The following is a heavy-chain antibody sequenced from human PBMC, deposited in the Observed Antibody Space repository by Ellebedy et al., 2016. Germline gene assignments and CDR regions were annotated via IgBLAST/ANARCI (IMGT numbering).Heavy chain of an antibody. V-gene: IGHV1-69*04. CDR1: RGTFSSYA. CDR3: ARLPRFGEGLDY. J-gene: IGHJ4*02. Sequence: SVKVSXKASRGTFSSYAISWVRQAPGQGLEWMGRIIPILGIANYAQKFQGRVTITADKSTSTAYMELSSLRSEDTAVYYCARLPRFGEGLDYWGQGTLVTVSS. D-gene: IGHD3-10*01. CDR2: IIPILGIA.